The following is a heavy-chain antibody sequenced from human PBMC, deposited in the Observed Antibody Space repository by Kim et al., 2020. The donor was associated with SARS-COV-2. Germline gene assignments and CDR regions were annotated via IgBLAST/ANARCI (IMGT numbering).Heavy chain of an antibody. D-gene: IGHD3-10*01. CDR1: GFTFSSYA. Sequence: GGSLRLSCAASGFTFSSYAMHWVRQAPGKGLEWVAVISYDGSNKYYADSVKGRFTISRDNSKNTLYLQMNSLRAEDTAVYYCARDRHYYGSATLDYWGQGTLVTVSS. J-gene: IGHJ4*02. CDR3: ARDRHYYGSATLDY. V-gene: IGHV3-30*04. CDR2: ISYDGSNK.